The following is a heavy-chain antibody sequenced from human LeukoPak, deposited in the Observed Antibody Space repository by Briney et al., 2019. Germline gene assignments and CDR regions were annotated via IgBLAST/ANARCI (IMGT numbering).Heavy chain of an antibody. V-gene: IGHV3-21*01. Sequence: GGSLRLSCAASGFTFSSYSMNWVRQAPGKGLEWVSSISSSSSYIYYADSVKGRFPISRDNAKNSLYLQMNSLRAEDTAVYYCARAGDYSENDYWGQGTLVTVSS. D-gene: IGHD4-11*01. CDR1: GFTFSSYS. CDR2: ISSSSSYI. CDR3: ARAGDYSENDY. J-gene: IGHJ4*02.